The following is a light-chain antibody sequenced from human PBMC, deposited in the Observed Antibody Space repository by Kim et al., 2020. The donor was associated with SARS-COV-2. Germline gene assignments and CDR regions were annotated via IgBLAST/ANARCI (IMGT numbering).Light chain of an antibody. J-gene: IGKJ4*01. CDR1: QGIGSR. V-gene: IGKV1-12*01. CDR2: DAS. Sequence: ASVRDRVTITCRASQGIGSRLAWYQQKPGKAPKLLIYDASTMRSGVPSRFSGSASGTDFTLTISSLQPEDFATYYCQQGNSFPLTLGGGTKVDIK. CDR3: QQGNSFPLT.